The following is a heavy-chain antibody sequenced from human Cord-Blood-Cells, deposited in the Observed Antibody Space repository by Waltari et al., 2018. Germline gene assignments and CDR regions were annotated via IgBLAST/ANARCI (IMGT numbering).Heavy chain of an antibody. V-gene: IGHV3-7*01. CDR1: GFTFSSYW. CDR3: ARDLGYSSSWYFGY. Sequence: EVQLVESGGGLVQPGGSLRLSCAASGFTFSSYWMSWVRQAPGKGLEWVANIKQDGSEKYYVDSVKGRFTISRDNAKNSLYLQMNSLRAEDTAVYYCARDLGYSSSWYFGYWGQGTLVTVSS. J-gene: IGHJ4*02. D-gene: IGHD6-13*01. CDR2: IKQDGSEK.